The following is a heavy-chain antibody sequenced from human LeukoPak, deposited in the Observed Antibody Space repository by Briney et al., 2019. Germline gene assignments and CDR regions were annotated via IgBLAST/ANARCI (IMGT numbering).Heavy chain of an antibody. Sequence: KTGGSLRLSCAASGFTFSSYSMSWVRQAPGKGLEWIGYIYYSGSTYYNPSLKSRVTISVDTSKNQFSLKLSSVTAADTAVYYCARVTMIVVVITTHDAFDIWGQGTMVTVSS. J-gene: IGHJ3*02. CDR2: IYYSGST. D-gene: IGHD3-22*01. CDR3: ARVTMIVVVITTHDAFDI. CDR1: GFTFSSYS. V-gene: IGHV4-59*06.